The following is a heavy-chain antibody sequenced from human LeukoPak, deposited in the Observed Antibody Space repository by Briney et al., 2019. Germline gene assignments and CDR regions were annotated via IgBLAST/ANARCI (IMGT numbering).Heavy chain of an antibody. CDR2: IYSSGST. CDR3: ARTYYFGSGSYPFDY. V-gene: IGHV4-59*08. Sequence: SETLSLTCTVSGGSISSYYWSWIRQPPGKGLEWIGYIYSSGSTNYNPSLKSRVTISVDTSKNQFSLKLTSVTAADTAVYYCARTYYFGSGSYPFDYWGQGTLVTVSS. J-gene: IGHJ4*02. D-gene: IGHD3-10*01. CDR1: GGSISSYY.